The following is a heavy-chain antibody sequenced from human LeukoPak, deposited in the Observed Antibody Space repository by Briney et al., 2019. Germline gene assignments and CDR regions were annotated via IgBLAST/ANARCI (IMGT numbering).Heavy chain of an antibody. CDR3: ARVGASSWGSFYYHMDV. CDR2: INSDGSSP. J-gene: IGHJ6*03. D-gene: IGHD6-13*01. CDR1: GFTFNGYL. V-gene: IGHV3-74*01. Sequence: TGGSLRLSCGASGFTFNGYLMHWVRQAPGKGLVWVSRINSDGSSPTYADSVKGRFTISRDNAKNTLYLQMNSLRAEDTAVYYFARVGASSWGSFYYHMDVWGKGTAVTVSS.